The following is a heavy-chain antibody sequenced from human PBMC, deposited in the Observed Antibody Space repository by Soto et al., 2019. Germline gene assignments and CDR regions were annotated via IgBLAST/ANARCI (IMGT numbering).Heavy chain of an antibody. Sequence: PSETLSVTCTVAGDSSSSHGGSWIRQPPGKGLEWIGEINHSGSTNYNPSLKSRVTISVDTSKNQFSLKLTSVTAADTAVYYCARDKITGLFDYWGQGTLVTVSS. V-gene: IGHV4-34*01. CDR3: ARDKITGLFDY. D-gene: IGHD2-8*02. CDR2: INHSGST. J-gene: IGHJ4*02. CDR1: GDSSSSHG.